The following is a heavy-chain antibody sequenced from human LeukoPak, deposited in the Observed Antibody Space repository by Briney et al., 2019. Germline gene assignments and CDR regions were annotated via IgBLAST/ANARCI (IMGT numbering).Heavy chain of an antibody. CDR3: ARPYTIFGQIYFQH. D-gene: IGHD3-3*01. CDR1: GGSISSSSYY. CDR2: IYYSGST. V-gene: IGHV4-39*01. J-gene: IGHJ1*01. Sequence: SETLSLTCTVSGGSISSSSYYWGWIRQPPGKGLEWIGSIYYSGSTYYNPSLKSRVTISVDTSKNQFSLKLSSVTAADTAVYYCARPYTIFGQIYFQHWGQGTLVTVSS.